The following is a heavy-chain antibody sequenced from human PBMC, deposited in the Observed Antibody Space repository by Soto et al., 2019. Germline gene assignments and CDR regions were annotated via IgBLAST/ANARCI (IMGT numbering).Heavy chain of an antibody. V-gene: IGHV3-23*01. CDR1: GFTFSSYA. D-gene: IGHD3-10*01. J-gene: IGHJ4*02. CDR3: AKAFPPYYGSGSSYYFTF. Sequence: EVQLLESGGGLVQPGGSLTLSCAASGFTFSSYAMSWVRQAPGKGLEWVSAISGSGLNTYYAESVKGRLTISRDNSKNTLYLQLNSLRAEDTAIYYCAKAFPPYYGSGSSYYFTFLGQGTLVTVSS. CDR2: ISGSGLNT.